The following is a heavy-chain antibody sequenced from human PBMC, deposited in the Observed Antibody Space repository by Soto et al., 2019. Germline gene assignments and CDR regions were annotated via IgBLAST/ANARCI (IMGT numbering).Heavy chain of an antibody. V-gene: IGHV3-15*01. CDR3: NTDPGGSP. CDR2: IKSKADGGII. J-gene: IGHJ3*01. CDR1: GFTFNNAW. Sequence: EVQLVESGGGLVKPGGSLRLSCAASGFTFNNAWMTWVRQAPGKGLEWVGRIKSKADGGIIDYAAPVRGRFTISRDDSKNTVYLQMNSLKTEDTAMYYCNTDPGGSPWGQATMVTVSS.